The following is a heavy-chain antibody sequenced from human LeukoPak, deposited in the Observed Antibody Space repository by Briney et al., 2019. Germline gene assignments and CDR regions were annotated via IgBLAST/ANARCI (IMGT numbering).Heavy chain of an antibody. J-gene: IGHJ6*03. V-gene: IGHV3-11*01. CDR1: GFTFSDYY. D-gene: IGHD6-6*01. CDR2: ISSSGSTI. CDR3: ARDLAARHFYYYYMDV. Sequence: GGSLRLSCAASGFTFSDYYMSWIRQAPGKGLEWVSYISSSGSTIYYADSVKGRFTISRDNAKNSLCLQMSSLRAEDTAVYYCARDLAARHFYYYYMDVWGKGTTVTVSS.